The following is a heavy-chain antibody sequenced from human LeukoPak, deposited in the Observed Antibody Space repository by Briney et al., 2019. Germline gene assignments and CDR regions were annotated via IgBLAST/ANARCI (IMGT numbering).Heavy chain of an antibody. CDR3: ARGIGGPAGKGYYFDH. V-gene: IGHV3-43*02. Sequence: GGSLRLSCAASGFTFHDFAMHWVRQAPGKGLEWVSLISGDGGTTYYTDSVKGRFTISRDNSKNTLYLQMNSLRAEDTAVYYCARGIGGPAGKGYYFDHWGQGTLVTVSS. D-gene: IGHD2-2*01. CDR2: ISGDGGTT. J-gene: IGHJ4*02. CDR1: GFTFHDFA.